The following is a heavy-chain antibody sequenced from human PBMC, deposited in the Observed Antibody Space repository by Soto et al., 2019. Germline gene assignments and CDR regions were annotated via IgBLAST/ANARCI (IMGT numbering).Heavy chain of an antibody. J-gene: IGHJ5*02. CDR3: AREEATLRWQTSA. D-gene: IGHD4-17*01. CDR1: GGSVSSGSYY. Sequence: PSETLSLTCTVSGGSVSSGSYYWSWIRQPPGKGLEWIGHINYSGFTNDNPSLKSRVTISVDTSKNQFSLKLASVTAADTAVYYCAREEATLRWQTSAWGQGALVTVSS. CDR2: INYSGFT. V-gene: IGHV4-61*01.